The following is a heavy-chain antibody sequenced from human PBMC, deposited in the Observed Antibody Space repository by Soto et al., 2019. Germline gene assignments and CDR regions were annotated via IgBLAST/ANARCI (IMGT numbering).Heavy chain of an antibody. D-gene: IGHD3-10*01. V-gene: IGHV4-59*01. CDR3: ARRYGSAFDI. CDR1: GGSISSYY. Sequence: QVQLQESGPGLVKPSETLSLTCTVSGGSISSYYWSWIRQPPGKGLEWIGYIYYSGSTNYNPSLKSRFNISVDTSKNQCSLKLISVTAADTAVYYCARRYGSAFDIWCQGTMVTVSS. J-gene: IGHJ3*02. CDR2: IYYSGST.